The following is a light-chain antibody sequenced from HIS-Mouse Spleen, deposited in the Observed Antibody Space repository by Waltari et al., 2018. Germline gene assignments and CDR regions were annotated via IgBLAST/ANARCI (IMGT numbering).Light chain of an antibody. CDR1: SSDVGGYNY. J-gene: IGLJ1*01. CDR2: EVS. Sequence: QSALTQPASVSGSPGQSITISCTGTSSDVGGYNYVSWYQQHPGKAPKLMIYEVSNRPSGGSNRFSGSKSGNPASLTISGLQAEDEADYYCSSYTSSSTPYVFGTGTKVTVL. V-gene: IGLV2-14*01. CDR3: SSYTSSSTPYV.